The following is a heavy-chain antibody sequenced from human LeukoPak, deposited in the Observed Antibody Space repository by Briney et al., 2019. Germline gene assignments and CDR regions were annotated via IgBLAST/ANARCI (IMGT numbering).Heavy chain of an antibody. CDR3: ARDAFSGSYRGEFDS. Sequence: GGSLRLSCAASGFTFSIYSMNWVRQAPGKGLEWVSSISRSSSYIYYVDSVKGRFTISRDNAKSSLYLQMNSLRAEDTAVYYCARDAFSGSYRGEFDSWGQGTLVTVS. V-gene: IGHV3-21*01. D-gene: IGHD1-26*01. J-gene: IGHJ4*02. CDR2: ISRSSSYI. CDR1: GFTFSIYS.